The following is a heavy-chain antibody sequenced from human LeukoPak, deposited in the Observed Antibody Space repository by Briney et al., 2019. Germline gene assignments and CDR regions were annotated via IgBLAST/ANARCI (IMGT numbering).Heavy chain of an antibody. J-gene: IGHJ4*02. Sequence: ASVKVSCKTSGYTFTGSYVHWVRQAPGQGLEWMGRIDVNSGDTYLAQKFQGRVTLTRDTSINTDYLELSSLNSDDSAVYYCARYIGGSGWCWGQGALVTVSS. D-gene: IGHD3-16*01. CDR2: IDVNSGDT. V-gene: IGHV1-2*06. CDR3: ARYIGGSGWC. CDR1: GYTFTGSY.